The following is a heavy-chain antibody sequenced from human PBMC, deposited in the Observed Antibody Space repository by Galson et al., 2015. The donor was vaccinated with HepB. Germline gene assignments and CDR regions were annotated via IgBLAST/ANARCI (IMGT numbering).Heavy chain of an antibody. D-gene: IGHD3-9*01. J-gene: IGHJ4*02. CDR2: ISAYNGNT. CDR3: ARDREGRGFYDIHDY. V-gene: IGHV1-18*01. CDR1: GYTFTSYG. Sequence: SVKVSCKASGYTFTSYGISWVRQAPGQGLEWMGWISAYNGNTNYAQKLQGRVTMTTDTSTSTAYMELRSLRSDDTAVYYCARDREGRGFYDIHDYWGQGTLVTVSS.